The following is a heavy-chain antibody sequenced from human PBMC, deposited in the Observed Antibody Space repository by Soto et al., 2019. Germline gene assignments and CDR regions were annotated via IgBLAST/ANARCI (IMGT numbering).Heavy chain of an antibody. CDR1: GFTFSSYS. CDR3: VRDPPYDS. V-gene: IGHV3-21*01. CDR2: ISSTSSNT. J-gene: IGHJ5*01. Sequence: GGSLRLSCAASGFTFSSYSMNWVRQAPGKGLEWVSSISSTSSNTYYADSVKGRFTISRDNVMNSLFLQMSSLRAEDTAVYYCVRDPPYDSWGQGTLVTVSS.